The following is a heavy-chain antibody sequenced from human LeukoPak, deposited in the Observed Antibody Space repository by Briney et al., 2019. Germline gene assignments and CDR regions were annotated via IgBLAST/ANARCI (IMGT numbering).Heavy chain of an antibody. CDR2: MKPDGSEK. CDR3: AKDPLRYFPL. CDR1: GFTLSSYW. J-gene: IGHJ4*02. Sequence: GGSLRLSCAGSGFTLSSYWMSWVRQAPGKGLEWVANMKPDGSEKYYVDSVKGRFTISRDNAKNSLYLQMNSLRAEDTAVYYCAKDPLRYFPLWGQGTLVTVSS. D-gene: IGHD3-9*01. V-gene: IGHV3-7*03.